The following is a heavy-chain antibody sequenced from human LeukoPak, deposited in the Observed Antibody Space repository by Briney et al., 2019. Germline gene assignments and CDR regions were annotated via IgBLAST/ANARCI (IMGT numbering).Heavy chain of an antibody. D-gene: IGHD6-19*01. V-gene: IGHV3-33*06. CDR3: AKGRIAVGYYFDY. CDR1: GFTFSSDG. CDR2: IWYDGSNQ. Sequence: RTLRLSSAASGFTFSSDGMHWVPQSPGKGLEWGAVIWYDGSNQYYADSVKGRFTISRDNSKNTLYLQMNSLRAEDTAVYYCAKGRIAVGYYFDYWGQGTLVTVSS. J-gene: IGHJ4*02.